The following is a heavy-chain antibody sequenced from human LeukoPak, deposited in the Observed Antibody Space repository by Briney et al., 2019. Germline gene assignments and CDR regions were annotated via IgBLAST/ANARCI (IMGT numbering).Heavy chain of an antibody. V-gene: IGHV1-46*01. CDR3: ASVGATSSFDY. D-gene: IGHD1-26*01. Sequence: GASVKVSCKASGYTLTSYYMHWVRQAPGEGLESMGIINPSGGSTSYAQKFQGRVTMTRDTSASTVYMELSSLRSEDTAVYYCASVGATSSFDYWGQGTLVTVSS. CDR1: GYTLTSYY. J-gene: IGHJ4*02. CDR2: INPSGGST.